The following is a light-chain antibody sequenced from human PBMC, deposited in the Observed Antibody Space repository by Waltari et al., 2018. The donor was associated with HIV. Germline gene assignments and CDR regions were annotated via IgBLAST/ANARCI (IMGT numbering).Light chain of an antibody. Sequence: DIQMTQSPSSLSASVRASVTITCRASQSISSYLNWYPQKPGKAPKLLMYAASSLQSGVPSRFSGSGTGTDFTLTISSLQPEDFATYYCQQSYSNPPVTFGPGTKVDIK. CDR3: QQSYSNPPVT. V-gene: IGKV1-39*01. CDR1: QSISSY. J-gene: IGKJ3*01. CDR2: AAS.